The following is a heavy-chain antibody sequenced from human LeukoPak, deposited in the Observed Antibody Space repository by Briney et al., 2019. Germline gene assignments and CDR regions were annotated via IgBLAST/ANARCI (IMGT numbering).Heavy chain of an antibody. D-gene: IGHD6-19*01. CDR3: ARVPRAVAGTGGYYFDY. J-gene: IGHJ4*02. V-gene: IGHV4-34*01. Sequence: SETLSLTCAVYGGSFSGYYWSWIRQPPGKGLEWIGEINHSGSTNYNPSVKSRVTISVDTSKNQFSLKLSSVTAADTAVYYCARVPRAVAGTGGYYFDYWGQGALVTVSS. CDR2: INHSGST. CDR1: GGSFSGYY.